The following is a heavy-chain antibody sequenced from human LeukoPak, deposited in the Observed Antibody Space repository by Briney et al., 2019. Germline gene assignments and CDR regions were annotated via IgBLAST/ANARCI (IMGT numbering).Heavy chain of an antibody. J-gene: IGHJ4*02. D-gene: IGHD2-15*01. Sequence: GASVKVSCKASGYTFTGYYMHWVRQAPGQGLEWMGWINPNSGGTNYAQKFQGRVTMTRDTSISTAYMELSRLRSDDTAVYYCARDAGYCSGGSCYTVDYLDYWGQGTLVTVSS. CDR2: INPNSGGT. V-gene: IGHV1-2*02. CDR1: GYTFTGYY. CDR3: ARDAGYCSGGSCYTVDYLDY.